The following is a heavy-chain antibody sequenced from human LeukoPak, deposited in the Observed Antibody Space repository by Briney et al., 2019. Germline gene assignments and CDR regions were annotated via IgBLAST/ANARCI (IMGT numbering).Heavy chain of an antibody. J-gene: IGHJ4*02. Sequence: GGSLRLSCAASGFTFYTYAMTWVRQAPGKGLEWVSTIIGSGGNTFYADSVKGRFTISRDNSKNTLSLRLTSLRAEDTGIYFCARDGGHPLTSYYRAYWGQGTLVTVSS. CDR2: IIGSGGNT. V-gene: IGHV3-23*01. CDR3: ARDGGHPLTSYYRAY. D-gene: IGHD4-4*01. CDR1: GFTFYTYA.